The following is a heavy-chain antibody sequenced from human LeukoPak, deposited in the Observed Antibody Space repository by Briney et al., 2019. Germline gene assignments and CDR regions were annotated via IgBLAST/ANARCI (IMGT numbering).Heavy chain of an antibody. CDR3: AKGLLSFDD. CDR1: GFTFSSFG. J-gene: IGHJ4*02. V-gene: IGHV3-23*01. Sequence: GGSLSVSCAAAGFTFSSFGLSWVRQAPGKGLEWVAAISGGGGSTYYADSVTGRFTISRDNSKNTLYLQMNSLRAEDTAVYYCAKGLLSFDDWGQGTLVTVSS. CDR2: ISGGGGST. D-gene: IGHD2/OR15-2a*01.